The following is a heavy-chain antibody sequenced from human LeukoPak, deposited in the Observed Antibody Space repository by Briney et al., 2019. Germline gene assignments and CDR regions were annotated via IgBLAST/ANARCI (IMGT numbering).Heavy chain of an antibody. CDR1: GGTFSSYA. CDR3: ARVARDGSGSYFDY. CDR2: IIPIFGTA. D-gene: IGHD3-10*01. V-gene: IGHV1-69*13. J-gene: IGHJ4*02. Sequence: ASVKVSCKASGGTFSSYAISWVRQAPGQGLEWMGGIIPIFGTANYAQKFQGRVTITADESTSTAYMELSSLRSEDTAVYYCARVARDGSGSYFDYWGQGTLVTVSS.